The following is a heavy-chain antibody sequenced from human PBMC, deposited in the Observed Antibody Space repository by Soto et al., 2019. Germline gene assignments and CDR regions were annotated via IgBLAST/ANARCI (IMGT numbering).Heavy chain of an antibody. V-gene: IGHV1-69*12. CDR3: ASNDDILTGSYYYGMDV. J-gene: IGHJ6*02. D-gene: IGHD3-9*01. CDR1: GGTFSRHG. Sequence: QVQLVQSGAEVKKPGSSVKVSCKASGGTFSRHGISWVRQAPGQGLEWLGGIPPIFGTANYPQKFQGRVTITADESTSTAYMELRSLRSEDTAVYYGASNDDILTGSYYYGMDVWGQGTTVTVSS. CDR2: IPPIFGTA.